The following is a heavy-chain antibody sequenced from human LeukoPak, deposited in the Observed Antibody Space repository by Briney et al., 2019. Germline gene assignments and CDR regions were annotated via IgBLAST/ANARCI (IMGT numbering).Heavy chain of an antibody. V-gene: IGHV4-31*03. D-gene: IGHD2-2*01. CDR3: ARDRIVVVPAAISYYYYYMDV. J-gene: IGHJ6*03. Sequence: SQTLSLTCTVSGGSIGSVGYYWSWVRQHPGEGLEWIGYIYYSGSTYYNPSLKSRLIISVDTSKNQFSLRLSSVTAADTAVYYCARDRIVVVPAAISYYYYYMDVWGKGTTVTVSS. CDR2: IYYSGST. CDR1: GGSIGSVGYY.